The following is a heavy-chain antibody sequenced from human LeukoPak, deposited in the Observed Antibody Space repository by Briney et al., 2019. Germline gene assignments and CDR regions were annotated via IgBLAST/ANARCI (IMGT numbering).Heavy chain of an antibody. J-gene: IGHJ4*02. D-gene: IGHD5-12*01. CDR2: VYYTGRT. CDR3: ARADSYSGYADY. Sequence: SETLSLTCSVSDGSTTGYYWSWIRQPPGKGLEWIAYVYYTGRTLYNPSLESRVTISVDTSKTQFSLTVTSVTAADTAVYYCARADSYSGYADYWGQGTLVTVSS. CDR1: DGSTTGYY. V-gene: IGHV4-59*12.